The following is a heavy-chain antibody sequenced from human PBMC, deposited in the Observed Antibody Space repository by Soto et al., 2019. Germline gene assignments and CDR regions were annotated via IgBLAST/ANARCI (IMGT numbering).Heavy chain of an antibody. CDR3: AKALGELTPESYDY. J-gene: IGHJ4*02. V-gene: IGHV3-30*18. CDR1: GFTFSSDG. CDR2: VSYDGSNK. Sequence: GGSLRLTCADSGFTFSSDGMNRVRQAPGKGLEWVAIVSYDGSNKYYTDSVKGRFTISRDNSRNTLYLQMNSLRADDTAVYFCAKALGELTPESYDYWGQGTLVTGTS. D-gene: IGHD1-26*01.